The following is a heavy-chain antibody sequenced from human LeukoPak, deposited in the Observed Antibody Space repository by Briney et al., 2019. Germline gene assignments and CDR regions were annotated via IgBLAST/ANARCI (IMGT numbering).Heavy chain of an antibody. V-gene: IGHV3-30*02. CDR2: IWYDGSNK. Sequence: PGGSLRLSCAASGFTFSSYGMHWVRQAPGKALEGVAFIWYDGSNKYYADSVKGRFTISRDNSKNTLYLQMNSLRAEDTAVYYCAKQTSGYYYLDYWGQGTLVTVSS. J-gene: IGHJ4*02. CDR1: GFTFSSYG. CDR3: AKQTSGYYYLDY. D-gene: IGHD3-22*01.